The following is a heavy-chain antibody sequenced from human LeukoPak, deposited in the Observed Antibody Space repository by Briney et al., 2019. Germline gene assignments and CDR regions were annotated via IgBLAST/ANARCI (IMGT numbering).Heavy chain of an antibody. Sequence: GESLKISCKGSGYTFTNYWIGWVRQMPGKGLEWMGIIYPGDSDTRYSPSFQGQVTISADKSISTAYLQWSSLKASDTAMYYCARRRGKMGATYDYWGQGTLVTVSS. J-gene: IGHJ4*02. CDR1: GYTFTNYW. D-gene: IGHD1-26*01. CDR3: ARRRGKMGATYDY. V-gene: IGHV5-51*01. CDR2: IYPGDSDT.